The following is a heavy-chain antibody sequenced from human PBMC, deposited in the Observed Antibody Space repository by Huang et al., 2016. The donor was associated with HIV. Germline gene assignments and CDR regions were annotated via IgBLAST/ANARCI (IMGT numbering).Heavy chain of an antibody. V-gene: IGHV3-53*01. CDR2: IYSDDST. CDR1: GFTVSSNY. CDR3: AAQWELRGGVDF. Sequence: EVQLVESGGGLIQPGGSLRLSFAASGFTVSSNYMSLVRQAPGKWLEWVSVIYSDDSTYFADSVKGRFTISRDNSKNTLYLQMNSLRAEDTAVYYCAAQWELRGGVDFWGQGTLVTVSS. D-gene: IGHD1-26*01. J-gene: IGHJ4*02.